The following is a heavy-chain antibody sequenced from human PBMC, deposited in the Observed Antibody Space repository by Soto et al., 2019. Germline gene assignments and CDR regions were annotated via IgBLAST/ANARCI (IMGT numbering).Heavy chain of an antibody. Sequence: SVKVSCKASGGTFSSYAISWVRQAPGQGLEWMGGIIPIFGTANYAQKFQGRVTITADESTSTAYMELSSLRSEDTAVYYCARPSVAGTSCYDGGMDVWGQGTTVTVSS. D-gene: IGHD6-19*01. J-gene: IGHJ6*02. CDR2: IIPIFGTA. V-gene: IGHV1-69*13. CDR3: ARPSVAGTSCYDGGMDV. CDR1: GGTFSSYA.